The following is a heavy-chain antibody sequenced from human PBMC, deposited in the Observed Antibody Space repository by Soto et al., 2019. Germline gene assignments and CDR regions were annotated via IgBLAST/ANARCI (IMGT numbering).Heavy chain of an antibody. Sequence: PGGSLRLSCAASGFTFSSYSMNWVRQAPGKGLEWVSSISSISIYIYYADSVKGRFTISRDNAKNSLYLQMNSLRAEDTAVYYCARPTGYSSSWGYYYYGMDVWGQGTTVTVSS. CDR3: ARPTGYSSSWGYYYYGMDV. J-gene: IGHJ6*02. CDR2: ISSISIYI. CDR1: GFTFSSYS. V-gene: IGHV3-21*01. D-gene: IGHD6-13*01.